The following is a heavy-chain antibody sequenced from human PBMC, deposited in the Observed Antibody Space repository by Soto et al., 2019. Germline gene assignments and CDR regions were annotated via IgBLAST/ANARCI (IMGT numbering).Heavy chain of an antibody. CDR1: GGTFSSL. CDR3: ASNPHSGRHVDS. CDR2: IIPIFGRG. V-gene: IGHV1-69*01. Sequence: HVQVVQSGSEVKKPGSSVKVSCTASGGTFSSLNWVRQAPGQGLAWMGGIIPIFGRGDPAQQFQGRVTITADESTSTAYWEVTNLRSEDTAVYYWASNPHSGRHVDSWCAGKLVTVSS. D-gene: IGHD1-26*01. J-gene: IGHJ4*02.